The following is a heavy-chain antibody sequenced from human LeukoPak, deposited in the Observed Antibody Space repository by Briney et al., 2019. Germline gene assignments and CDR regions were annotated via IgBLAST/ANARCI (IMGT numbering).Heavy chain of an antibody. V-gene: IGHV3-30-3*01. CDR1: GVPFRSYA. D-gene: IGHD3-22*01. Sequence: CSASGVPFRSYAMHWVRQATGKGLEWVAVISYDESNKYYADSVKGRLTISRDNSQNTLYLQMNSLRAEDTAVYYCARVPHCYDSSGYYPYYFDYWGQGTLVTVSS. CDR3: ARVPHCYDSSGYYPYYFDY. J-gene: IGHJ4*02. CDR2: ISYDESNK.